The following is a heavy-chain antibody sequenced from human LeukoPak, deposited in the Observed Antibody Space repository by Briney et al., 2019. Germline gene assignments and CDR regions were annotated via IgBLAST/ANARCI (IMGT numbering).Heavy chain of an antibody. CDR3: AIQPVGDTAMATFGFDY. CDR2: ISGSGGNT. D-gene: IGHD5-18*01. V-gene: IGHV3-23*01. J-gene: IGHJ4*02. CDR1: GFTFGSYA. Sequence: PGGCLILSCAASGFTFGSYAMSWDRQAPGKGLEWVSAISGSGGNTYYADSLNGRFTISRDNSKNTLYLQMNSMRAEDTAVYYCAIQPVGDTAMATFGFDYWGQGTLVTVSS.